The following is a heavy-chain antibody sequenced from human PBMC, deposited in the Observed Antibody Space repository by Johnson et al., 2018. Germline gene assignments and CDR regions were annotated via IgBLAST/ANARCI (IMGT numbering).Heavy chain of an antibody. V-gene: IGHV4-4*02. D-gene: IGHD3-10*01. CDR1: GGSISSDNW. CDR2: ISHSGNT. CDR3: ASLRGDAFDI. Sequence: QVRLQEAGPGLVKPSGTLSLSCAVSGGSISSDNWWSWVRQPPWKGLEWTGEISHSGNTNYNPSLKRRVILSLDNAKNQFSLKLSSVTAADTAIYYCASLRGDAFDIWGQGTMVTVSS. J-gene: IGHJ3*02.